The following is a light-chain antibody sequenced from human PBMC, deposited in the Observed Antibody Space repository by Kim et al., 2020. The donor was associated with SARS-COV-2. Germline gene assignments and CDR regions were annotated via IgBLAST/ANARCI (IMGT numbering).Light chain of an antibody. Sequence: SVTHSFTGTSSDVGGYNFVSWHQQHPVKAPNLIIYDVNKRPSGVPNRFSGSKSGNTASLTVSGLQAEDEADYYCSSYAGTNNFYVFGTGTKVTVL. CDR2: DVN. CDR1: SSDVGGYNF. CDR3: SSYAGTNNFYV. J-gene: IGLJ1*01. V-gene: IGLV2-8*01.